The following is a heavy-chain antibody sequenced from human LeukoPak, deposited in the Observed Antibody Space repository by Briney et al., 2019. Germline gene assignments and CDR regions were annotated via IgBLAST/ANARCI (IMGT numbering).Heavy chain of an antibody. Sequence: SETLSLTCTVSGGSIFSSYWSWFRQPPGKGLEWIGYIYTSGSTNYDPSLKSRFTISIDTSKNQFSLKLSSVTAADTAVYYCARHGYYYYMDVWGKGTTVAVSS. CDR2: IYTSGST. J-gene: IGHJ6*03. CDR3: ARHGYYYYMDV. V-gene: IGHV4-4*09. CDR1: GGSIFSSY.